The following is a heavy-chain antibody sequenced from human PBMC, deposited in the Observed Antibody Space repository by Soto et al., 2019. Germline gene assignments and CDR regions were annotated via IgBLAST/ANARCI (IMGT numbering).Heavy chain of an antibody. CDR3: ATEGIASRPPFDY. CDR1: GFTFTNIW. J-gene: IGHJ4*02. CDR2: IKSRADDGTA. D-gene: IGHD6-13*01. V-gene: IGHV3-15*01. Sequence: GSLRLSCAASGFTFTNIWMTWVRQAPGKGLEWVGHIKSRADDGTADYAAPLKGRFTISRDDSKNMLYLQMNSLKTEDTAVYFCATEGIASRPPFDYWGQGTLVTVSS.